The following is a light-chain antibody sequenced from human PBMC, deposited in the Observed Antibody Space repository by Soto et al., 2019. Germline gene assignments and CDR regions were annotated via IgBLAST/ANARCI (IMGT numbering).Light chain of an antibody. J-gene: IGLJ2*01. V-gene: IGLV1-40*01. CDR3: QSFDGSLSGYVV. Sequence: QSVLTQPPSVSGAPGQRVTISCTGSSSNIGAGYDVDWYQQLPGTAPKLLIYGNSNRPSGVPDRFSGSKSGTSASLAITGLQAEDEADYYCQSFDGSLSGYVVFGGGTQLTVL. CDR1: SSNIGAGYD. CDR2: GNS.